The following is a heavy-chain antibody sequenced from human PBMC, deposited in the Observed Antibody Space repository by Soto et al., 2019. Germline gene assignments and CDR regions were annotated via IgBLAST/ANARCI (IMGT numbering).Heavy chain of an antibody. V-gene: IGHV3-33*01. CDR3: ARVSGSSSPKAYYYYGMDV. D-gene: IGHD3-10*01. CDR1: GFTFSSYG. J-gene: IGHJ6*02. Sequence: QVQLVESGGGVVQPGRSLRLSCAASGFTFSSYGMHWVRQAPGKGLEWVAVIWYDGSNKYYADSVKGRFTISRDNSKNTLYLQMNSLRAEDTAVYYCARVSGSSSPKAYYYYGMDVWGQGTTVTVSS. CDR2: IWYDGSNK.